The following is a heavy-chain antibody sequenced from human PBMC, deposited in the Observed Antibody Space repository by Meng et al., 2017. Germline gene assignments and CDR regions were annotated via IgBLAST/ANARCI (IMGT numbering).Heavy chain of an antibody. D-gene: IGHD3-9*01. V-gene: IGHV4-59*01. CDR1: DGSMNSYY. CDR2: IHYSGST. J-gene: IGHJ6*02. Sequence: ESLKISCSVSDGSMNSYYWSWMRQPPGKGLEWIGDIHYSGSTNYNPSLKSRVTISVDTSKNHFSLKLSSVTAADTAIYYCARENVGLIRYFDWSREDESTAHYYYGMDVWGQGTAVTVSS. CDR3: ARENVGLIRYFDWSREDESTAHYYYGMDV.